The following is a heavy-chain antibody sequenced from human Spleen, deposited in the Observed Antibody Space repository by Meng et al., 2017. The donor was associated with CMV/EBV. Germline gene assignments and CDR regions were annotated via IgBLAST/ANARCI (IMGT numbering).Heavy chain of an antibody. V-gene: IGHV4-39*07. J-gene: IGHJ4*02. CDR1: GGSISSSSYY. CDR2: IYYSGST. D-gene: IGHD1-7*01. CDR3: ARVSGTTRY. Sequence: GSLRLSCTVSGGSISSSSYYWGWIRQSPGKGLEWIGSIYYSGSTYYNPSLKSRVTISVDTSKNQFSLKLSSVTAADTAVYYCARVSGTTRYWGQGTLVTVSS.